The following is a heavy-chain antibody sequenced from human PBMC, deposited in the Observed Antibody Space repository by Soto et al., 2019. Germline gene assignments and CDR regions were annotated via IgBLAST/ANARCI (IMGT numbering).Heavy chain of an antibody. J-gene: IGHJ5*02. CDR3: ARERLWFGETHHRNWFDP. CDR2: INHSGST. V-gene: IGHV4-34*01. D-gene: IGHD3-10*01. Sequence: PSETLSLTCAVYGGSFSGYYWSWIRQPPGKGLEWIGEINHSGSTNYNPSLKSRVTISVDTSKNQFSLKLSSVTAADTAVYYCARERLWFGETHHRNWFDPWGQGTLVTVPQ. CDR1: GGSFSGYY.